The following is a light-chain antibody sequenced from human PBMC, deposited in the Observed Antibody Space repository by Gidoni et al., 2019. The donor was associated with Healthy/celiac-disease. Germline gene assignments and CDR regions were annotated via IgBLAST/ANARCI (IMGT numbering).Light chain of an antibody. Sequence: QSVLTQPPSASVTPGPRVTSSCSGSSSNIRSNTVNWYQQLPGTAPKLLLYSNNQRPSGVPDRFSVSKSGTSASLAISGLQSEDEADYYCAAWDDSLNGVVFGGGTKLTVL. V-gene: IGLV1-44*01. CDR2: SNN. CDR3: AAWDDSLNGVV. CDR1: SSNIRSNT. J-gene: IGLJ2*01.